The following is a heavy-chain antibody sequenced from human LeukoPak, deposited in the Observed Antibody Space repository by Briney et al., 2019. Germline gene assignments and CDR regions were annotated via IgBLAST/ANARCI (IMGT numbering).Heavy chain of an antibody. J-gene: IGHJ6*02. CDR1: GFTFSDYY. CDR3: AREVDHYYYGMDA. V-gene: IGHV3-11*01. CDR2: ISSSGSTI. Sequence: PGGSLRLSCAASGFTFSDYYMSWIRQAPGKGLERVSYISSSGSTIYYADSVKGRFTISRDNAKNSLYLQMNSLRAEDTAVYYCAREVDHYYYGMDAWGQGTTVTVSS.